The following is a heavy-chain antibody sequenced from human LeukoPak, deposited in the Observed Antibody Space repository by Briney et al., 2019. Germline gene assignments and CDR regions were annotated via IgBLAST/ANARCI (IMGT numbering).Heavy chain of an antibody. CDR2: IAYSGSP. CDR3: ARVGHGVAAGTYDW. J-gene: IGHJ4*02. CDR1: GASISSYY. Sequence: SETLSLTCTVSGASISSYYWRCIPQPPGKTLEWIGYIAYSGSPNNNPSLKSRVTISADTSKNKFSLNLSSVTAADTAVYYCARVGHGVAAGTYDWWGQGTLVTVSS. D-gene: IGHD6-13*01. V-gene: IGHV4-59*08.